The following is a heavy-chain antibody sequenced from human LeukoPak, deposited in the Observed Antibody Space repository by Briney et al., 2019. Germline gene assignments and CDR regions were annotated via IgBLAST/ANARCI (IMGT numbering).Heavy chain of an antibody. CDR1: GFTLSSYA. V-gene: IGHV3-23*01. CDR3: AKDQMKNYYDSSSDY. Sequence: GGSLRLSCAASGFTLSSYAMSWVGQAPGKGVEGVSAICGSGGGTYYADSVKGRFTISRDNSKNTLYLQMNSLRAEDTAVYYCAKDQMKNYYDSSSDYWGQGTLVTVSS. J-gene: IGHJ4*02. CDR2: ICGSGGGT. D-gene: IGHD3-22*01.